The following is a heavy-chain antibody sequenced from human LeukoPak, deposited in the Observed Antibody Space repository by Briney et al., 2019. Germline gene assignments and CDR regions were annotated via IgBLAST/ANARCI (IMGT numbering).Heavy chain of an antibody. CDR3: AKDRCCGGSCYYFDY. D-gene: IGHD2-15*01. V-gene: IGHV3-23*01. J-gene: IGHJ4*02. CDR1: GFTFSSYA. CDR2: ISGSGGST. Sequence: AGSLRLSCAASGFTFSSYAMTWVRQAPGKGLEWVSAISGSGGSTYHADSVKGRFTISRDNSKNMLYLQMNSLRAEDTAVYYCAKDRCCGGSCYYFDYWGQGTLVTAFS.